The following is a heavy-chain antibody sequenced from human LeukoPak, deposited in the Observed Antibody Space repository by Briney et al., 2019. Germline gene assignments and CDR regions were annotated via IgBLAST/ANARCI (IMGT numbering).Heavy chain of an antibody. V-gene: IGHV1-2*02. Sequence: ASVKVSCKASGYTFSDYYMHWVRQAPAQGLEWMAWISPDSVEKKYAQKFQGRVTMTRDTSISTAYMELSRLTSDDAAVYYCARKRGVGVDTNAFDIWGQGTMVTVSS. CDR1: GYTFSDYY. CDR3: ARKRGVGVDTNAFDI. CDR2: ISPDSVEK. J-gene: IGHJ3*02. D-gene: IGHD3-3*01.